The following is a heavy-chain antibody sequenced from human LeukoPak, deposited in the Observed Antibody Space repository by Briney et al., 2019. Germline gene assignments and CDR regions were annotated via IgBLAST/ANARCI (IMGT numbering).Heavy chain of an antibody. V-gene: IGHV3-20*01. CDR1: GFSSADYG. CDR2: VLWNSGST. Sequence: RQSLRLSCAVSGFSSADYGVSWVRHVAGKLLGWVSGVLWNSGSTGYADSVKGRYTSARDNAKNSLYLQMNSLRAEGTALYDCARGGEWELPVFDYWGQGTLVTVSS. J-gene: IGHJ4*02. CDR3: ARGGEWELPVFDY. D-gene: IGHD1-26*01.